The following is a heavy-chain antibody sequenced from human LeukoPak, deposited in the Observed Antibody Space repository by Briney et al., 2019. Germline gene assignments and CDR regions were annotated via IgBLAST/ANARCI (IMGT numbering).Heavy chain of an antibody. CDR3: AREMLYRFDY. V-gene: IGHV3-21*01. J-gene: IGHJ4*02. D-gene: IGHD2-8*01. CDR2: ISNSSSYI. CDR1: GFTFSSYS. Sequence: GGSLRLSCAASGFTFSSYSMDWVRQAPGKGLEWVSSISNSSSYIYYADSVKGRFTISRDNAKNSLYLQMNSLRAEDTAVYYCAREMLYRFDYWGQGTLVTVSS.